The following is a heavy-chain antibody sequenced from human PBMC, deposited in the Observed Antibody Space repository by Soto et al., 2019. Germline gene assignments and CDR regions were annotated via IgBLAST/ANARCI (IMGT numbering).Heavy chain of an antibody. J-gene: IGHJ4*02. D-gene: IGHD1-1*01. CDR1: GFTCNTYA. CDR3: ARVWNDGRFDN. V-gene: IGHV3-23*01. CDR2: ISASADGT. Sequence: GGSLRLPWAAAGFTCNTYAMSWVRQAPGKGLEWVPGISASADGTYYAESVKGRFTVSRDNSRTTLYLQMNSLSAEDTAVYYCARVWNDGRFDNRGQGALVTVYS.